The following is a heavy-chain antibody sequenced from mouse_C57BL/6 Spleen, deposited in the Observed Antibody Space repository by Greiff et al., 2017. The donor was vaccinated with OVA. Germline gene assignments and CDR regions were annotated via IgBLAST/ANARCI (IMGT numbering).Heavy chain of an antibody. CDR1: GYAFSSYW. J-gene: IGHJ1*03. CDR2: IYPGDGDT. CDR3: AREDITGRGWYFDV. D-gene: IGHD4-1*01. V-gene: IGHV1-80*01. Sequence: QVQLQQSGAELVKPGASVKISCKASGYAFSSYWMNWVKQRPGKGLEWIGQIYPGDGDTNYNGKFKGKATLTADKSSSTAYMQLSSLTSEDSAVYFGAREDITGRGWYFDVWGTGTTVTVSS.